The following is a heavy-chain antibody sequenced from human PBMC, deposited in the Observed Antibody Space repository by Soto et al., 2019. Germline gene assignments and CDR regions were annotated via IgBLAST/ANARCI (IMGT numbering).Heavy chain of an antibody. V-gene: IGHV4-31*03. J-gene: IGHJ3*02. CDR3: ARDSRSWSHEAFDI. CDR1: GGSISSGGYY. Sequence: QVQLQESGPGLVKPSQTLSLTCTVSGGSISSGGYYWSWIRQHPGKGLEWIGYIYYSGSTYYNPSLKGRVTISVATYKNLFSLKLRSVTAADTAVYYCARDSRSWSHEAFDIWGQGTMVTVSS. D-gene: IGHD6-13*01. CDR2: IYYSGST.